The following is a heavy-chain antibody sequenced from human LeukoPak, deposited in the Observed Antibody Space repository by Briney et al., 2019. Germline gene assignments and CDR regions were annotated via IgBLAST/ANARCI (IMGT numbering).Heavy chain of an antibody. V-gene: IGHV4-4*07. D-gene: IGHD1-26*01. CDR2: VYTSGST. Sequence: SETLSLTCTASGGSISSYYWSWIRQTAGKGLEWIGRVYTSGSTNYNPSLKSRVTMSVDTSKNQFSLNLSSVTAADTAVYYCARANWEVLRNAFVIWGQGTMVTVSS. J-gene: IGHJ3*02. CDR1: GGSISSYY. CDR3: ARANWEVLRNAFVI.